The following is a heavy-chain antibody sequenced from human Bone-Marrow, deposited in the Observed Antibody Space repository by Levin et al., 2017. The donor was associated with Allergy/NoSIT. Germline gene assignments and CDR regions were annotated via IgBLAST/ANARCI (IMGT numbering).Heavy chain of an antibody. CDR1: GFPFNDFA. J-gene: IGHJ6*02. CDR3: SKALLTGTTIIYYGMDV. D-gene: IGHD1-14*01. V-gene: IGHV3-9*01. Sequence: SLKISCAASGFPFNDFAMHWVRQTPGKGLEWVSGISWNSGATGYADSVKGRFTISRDNAKNALYLQMNSLRADDTALYYCSKALLTGTTIIYYGMDVWGQGTTVTVS. CDR2: ISWNSGAT.